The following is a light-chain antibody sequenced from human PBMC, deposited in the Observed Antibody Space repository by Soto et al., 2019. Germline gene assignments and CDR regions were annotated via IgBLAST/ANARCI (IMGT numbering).Light chain of an antibody. V-gene: IGKV1-39*01. J-gene: IGKJ1*01. CDR1: QNINFY. Sequence: DIQMTQSPSSLSASVGDRVTITCWASQNINFYLNWYQQKPGKAPNLLIYAASTLQSGFPSRFSGSGSGTDFTLTIRNLQHEDFATYYCQQSYNTPRTFGLGTKVEIK. CDR3: QQSYNTPRT. CDR2: AAS.